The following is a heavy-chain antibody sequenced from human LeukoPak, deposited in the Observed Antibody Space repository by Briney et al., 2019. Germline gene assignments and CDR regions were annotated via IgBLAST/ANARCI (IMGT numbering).Heavy chain of an antibody. CDR3: ASLYGDYVLDWFDL. V-gene: IGHV1-69*13. J-gene: IGHJ5*02. Sequence: SVKVSCKASGGTFISYAISWVRQAPGQGLEWMGGIIPIFGTANYAQKFQGRVTITADESTSTAYMELSSLRSEDTAVYYCASLYGDYVLDWFDLWGQGTLVTVSS. D-gene: IGHD4-17*01. CDR1: GGTFISYA. CDR2: IIPIFGTA.